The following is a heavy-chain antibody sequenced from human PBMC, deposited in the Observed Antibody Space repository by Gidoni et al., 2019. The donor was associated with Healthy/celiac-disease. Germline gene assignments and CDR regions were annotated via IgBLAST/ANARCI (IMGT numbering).Heavy chain of an antibody. V-gene: IGHV1-3*01. J-gene: IGHJ6*02. CDR3: ARSLPDTWNYYGMDV. CDR2: INAGNGNT. D-gene: IGHD5-18*01. CDR1: GYTFPSYA. Sequence: QVQLVQSGAEVKTPGASVKVSCKASGYTFPSYAMHWVRQAPGQRLEWMGWINAGNGNTKYSQKFQGRVTITRDTSASTAYMELSSLRSEDTAVYYCARSLPDTWNYYGMDVWGQGTTVTVSS.